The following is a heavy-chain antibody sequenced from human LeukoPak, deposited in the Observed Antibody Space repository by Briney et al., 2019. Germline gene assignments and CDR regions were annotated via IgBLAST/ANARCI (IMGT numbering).Heavy chain of an antibody. CDR2: ISSSSSYI. CDR3: ARYPQYCSGGSCRTVYGMDV. J-gene: IGHJ6*02. D-gene: IGHD2-15*01. Sequence: GGSLRLSCAASGLTYSAYYMSWIRQAPGKGLECVSSISSSSSYIYYADSVKGGFTISRDNAKNSLYLKMNSLRDEDTAVYYCARYPQYCSGGSCRTVYGMDVWGQGTTVTVSS. CDR1: GLTYSAYY. V-gene: IGHV3-11*06.